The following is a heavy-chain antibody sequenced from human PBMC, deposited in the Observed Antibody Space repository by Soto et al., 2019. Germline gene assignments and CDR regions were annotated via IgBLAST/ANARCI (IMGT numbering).Heavy chain of an antibody. CDR3: ASSPLGYCSGGSCYSYAFDI. CDR2: IIPILGIA. Sequence: QVQLVQSGAEVKKPGSSVKVSCKASGGTFSSYTISWVRQAPGQGLEWMGRIIPILGIANYAQKFQGRVTMTADKSTSTAYMELSSLRSEDTAVYYCASSPLGYCSGGSCYSYAFDIWGQGTMVTVSS. D-gene: IGHD2-15*01. J-gene: IGHJ3*02. CDR1: GGTFSSYT. V-gene: IGHV1-69*02.